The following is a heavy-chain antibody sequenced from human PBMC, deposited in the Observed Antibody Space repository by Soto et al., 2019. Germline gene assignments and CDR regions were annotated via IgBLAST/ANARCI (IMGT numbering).Heavy chain of an antibody. Sequence: PGGSLKLSCKGSGYSFPSYWISWVRQMPGKGLEWMGRIDPSDSYTNYSPSFQGHVTISADKSISTAYLQWSSLKASDTAMYYCARQRYFDWFLFDYWGQGTLVTVSS. CDR1: GYSFPSYW. J-gene: IGHJ4*02. D-gene: IGHD3-9*01. V-gene: IGHV5-10-1*01. CDR3: ARQRYFDWFLFDY. CDR2: IDPSDSYT.